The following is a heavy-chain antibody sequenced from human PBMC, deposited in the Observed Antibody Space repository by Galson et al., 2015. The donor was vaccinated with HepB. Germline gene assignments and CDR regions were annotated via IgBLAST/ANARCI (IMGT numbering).Heavy chain of an antibody. V-gene: IGHV4-39*01. J-gene: IGHJ4*02. Sequence: SETLSLTCTVSGGSINSSSYYWDWIRQPPGKGLEWIGSIYYTGSTYYKPSLKSRVTISVDRSKNQFSLKLSSVTAADTAVYYCARRIGVGGVIIRGYDDYWGQGMLVTVSS. CDR2: IYYTGST. CDR3: ARRIGVGGVIIRGYDDY. D-gene: IGHD3-10*01. CDR1: GGSINSSSYY.